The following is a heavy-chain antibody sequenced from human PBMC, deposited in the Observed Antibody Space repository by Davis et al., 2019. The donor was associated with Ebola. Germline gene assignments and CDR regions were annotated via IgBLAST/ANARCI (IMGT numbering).Heavy chain of an antibody. CDR2: ISGSGGST. CDR1: GFTFSSYA. Sequence: GESLKISCAASGFTFSSYAMSWVRQAPGKGLEWVSAISGSGGSTYYADSVKGRFTISRDNSKNTLYLQMNSLRAEDTAVYYCAKDLVSGSGSYYFFTYGMDVWGQGTTVTVSS. CDR3: AKDLVSGSGSYYFFTYGMDV. J-gene: IGHJ6*02. D-gene: IGHD1-26*01. V-gene: IGHV3-23*01.